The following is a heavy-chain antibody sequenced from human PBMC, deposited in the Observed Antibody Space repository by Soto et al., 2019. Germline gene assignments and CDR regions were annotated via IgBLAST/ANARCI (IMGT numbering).Heavy chain of an antibody. CDR1: GFTFSSYA. CDR2: ISGSGGST. D-gene: IGHD6-19*01. V-gene: IGHV3-23*01. J-gene: IGHJ6*02. Sequence: GGSLRLSCAASGFTFSSYAMSWVRQAPGKGLEWVSAISGSGGSTYYADSVKGRFTISRDNSKNTLYLQMNSLRAVDTAVYYCAKTVAGWFSYYYYGMDVWGQGTTVTVSS. CDR3: AKTVAGWFSYYYYGMDV.